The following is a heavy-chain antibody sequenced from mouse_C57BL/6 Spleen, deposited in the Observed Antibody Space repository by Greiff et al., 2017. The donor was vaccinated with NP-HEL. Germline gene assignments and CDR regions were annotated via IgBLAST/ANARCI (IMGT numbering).Heavy chain of an antibody. CDR1: GYTFTDYW. Sequence: QVQLQQPGAELVKPGASVKLSCKASGYTFTDYWMHWVKQRPGQGLEWIGMIHPNSGGTNYNQKFKGKATLTVDKSSSTAYIQLSSLTSEDSAVYYCAISSGSSYEYFDYWGQGTTLTVSS. J-gene: IGHJ2*01. V-gene: IGHV1-64*01. CDR2: IHPNSGGT. CDR3: AISSGSSYEYFDY. D-gene: IGHD1-1*01.